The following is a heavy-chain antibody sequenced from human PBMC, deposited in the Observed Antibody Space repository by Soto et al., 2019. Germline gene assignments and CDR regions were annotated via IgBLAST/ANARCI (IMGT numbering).Heavy chain of an antibody. CDR1: GFTFSRYA. J-gene: IGHJ4*02. CDR2: ISNGGGNT. CDR3: AKGSARGSPFYLAL. V-gene: IGHV3-23*01. D-gene: IGHD3-3*01. Sequence: GGSLRLSCAGSGFTFSRYAMGWIRQTPGTGLEWVAAISNGGGNTYSADSVKGRFTISRDNSKSTLFLQMNSLRAEDTAVYFCAKGSARGSPFYLALRDQGPLVTVSS.